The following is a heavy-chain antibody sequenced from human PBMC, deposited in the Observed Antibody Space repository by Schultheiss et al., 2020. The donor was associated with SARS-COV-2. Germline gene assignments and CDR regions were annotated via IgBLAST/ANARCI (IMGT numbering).Heavy chain of an antibody. Sequence: GGSLRLSCAASGFTVSSNYMSWVRQAPGKGLEWVSVIYSGGSTYYADSVKGRFTISRDNSKNTLYLQMNSLRAEDTAVYYCAKATLVGGSSGVRYGMDVWGQGTTVTVSS. CDR2: IYSGGST. J-gene: IGHJ6*02. D-gene: IGHD6-6*01. CDR3: AKATLVGGSSGVRYGMDV. CDR1: GFTVSSNY. V-gene: IGHV3-53*05.